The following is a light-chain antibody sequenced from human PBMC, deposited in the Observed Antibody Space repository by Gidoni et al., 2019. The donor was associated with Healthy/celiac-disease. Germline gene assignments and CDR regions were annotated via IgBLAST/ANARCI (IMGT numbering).Light chain of an antibody. CDR3: SSYTSSSDVV. V-gene: IGLV2-14*01. J-gene: IGLJ2*01. CDR2: EVS. CDR1: SSDVGGYNY. Sequence: QSALTQPASVSGSPGQSITISCTGTSSDVGGYNYVSWYQQHPGKAPKLMLYEVSNRPSGVSNRFSGSKSGNTASLTISGLQAEDEADYYCSSYTSSSDVVFGGGTKLTVL.